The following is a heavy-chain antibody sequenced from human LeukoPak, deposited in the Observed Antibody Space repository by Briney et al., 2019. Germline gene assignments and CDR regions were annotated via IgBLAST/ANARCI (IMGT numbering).Heavy chain of an antibody. Sequence: SETLSLTCSVSGGSINSHYWSWIRQSPGKGLGWIGYVFNGGSTNYNPSLKSRVTMSLDTSKNQFSLKLSSVTAADTAVYYCARVTYYYYYMDVWGKGTTVTVSS. J-gene: IGHJ6*03. CDR1: GGSINSHY. CDR3: ARVTYYYYYMDV. CDR2: VFNGGST. V-gene: IGHV4-59*11.